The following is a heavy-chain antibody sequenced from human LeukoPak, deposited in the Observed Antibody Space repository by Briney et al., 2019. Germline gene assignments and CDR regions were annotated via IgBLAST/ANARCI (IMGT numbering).Heavy chain of an antibody. V-gene: IGHV3-23*01. J-gene: IGHJ3*02. Sequence: GGSLRLSCAASGFTFSSYAMSWVRQAPGKGLEWVSGISGSGDSTYYGDSVKGRFAISRDHSKNTLYLQMNSLRAEDTAVYYCARALTGGYTFDAFDMWGQGTMVTVSS. D-gene: IGHD5-12*01. CDR2: ISGSGDST. CDR1: GFTFSSYA. CDR3: ARALTGGYTFDAFDM.